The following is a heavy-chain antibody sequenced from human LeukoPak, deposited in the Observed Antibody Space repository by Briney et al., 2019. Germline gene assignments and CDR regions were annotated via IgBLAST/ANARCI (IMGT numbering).Heavy chain of an antibody. CDR2: IYYSGST. Sequence: SETLSLTCTVSGGSISSYYWSWIRQPPGKGLEWIGYIYYSGSTNYNPSLKSRVTISVDTSKNQFSLKLSSVTAADTAVYYCARANYDFWSGPQYYFDYWGQGTLVIVSS. D-gene: IGHD3-3*01. CDR1: GGSISSYY. CDR3: ARANYDFWSGPQYYFDY. J-gene: IGHJ4*02. V-gene: IGHV4-59*01.